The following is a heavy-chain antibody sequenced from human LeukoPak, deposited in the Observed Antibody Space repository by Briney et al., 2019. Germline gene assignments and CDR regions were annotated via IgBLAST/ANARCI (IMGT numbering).Heavy chain of an antibody. Sequence: ASVKLSRKASGYTFTSYDINWVRHATGQGLEWMGWISAYNGNTNYAQKLQGRVTMTTDTSTSTAYMELRRLRSDDTAVYYCARDDGATDLWGYYYYGMDVWGQGTTVTVSS. CDR2: ISAYNGNT. CDR1: GYTFTSYD. D-gene: IGHD1-26*01. J-gene: IGHJ6*02. CDR3: ARDDGATDLWGYYYYGMDV. V-gene: IGHV1-18*01.